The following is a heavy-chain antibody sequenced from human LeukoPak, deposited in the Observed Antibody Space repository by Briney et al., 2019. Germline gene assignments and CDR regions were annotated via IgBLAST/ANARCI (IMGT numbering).Heavy chain of an antibody. CDR2: ISGSGAAT. Sequence: LPGGSLRLSCAASGFTFSSYAMSWVRQAPGKGLEWVSAISGSGAATYYADSVKGRFTISRDNSKGTLYLQMSSLRAEDTAVYYCAKDPDGQYSYSYYTVDSWGQGTLVTVSS. D-gene: IGHD2-15*01. V-gene: IGHV3-23*01. CDR3: AKDPDGQYSYSYYTVDS. J-gene: IGHJ4*02. CDR1: GFTFSSYA.